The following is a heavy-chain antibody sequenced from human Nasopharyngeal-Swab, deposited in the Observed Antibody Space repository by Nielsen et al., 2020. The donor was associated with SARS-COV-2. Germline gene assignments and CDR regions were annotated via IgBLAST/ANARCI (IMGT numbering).Heavy chain of an antibody. D-gene: IGHD3-10*01. CDR2: IYYSGST. Sequence: WIRQPPGKGLEWIGYIYYSGSTYYNPSLKSRVTISVDTSKNQFPLKLSSVTVADTAVYYCARDLIYYYGSGSYGAPHYYYYGMDVWGQGTTVTVSS. V-gene: IGHV4-31*02. CDR3: ARDLIYYYGSGSYGAPHYYYYGMDV. J-gene: IGHJ6*02.